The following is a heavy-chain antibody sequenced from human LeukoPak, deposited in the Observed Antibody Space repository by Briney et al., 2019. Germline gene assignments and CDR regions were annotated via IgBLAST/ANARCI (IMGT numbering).Heavy chain of an antibody. D-gene: IGHD2-2*01. CDR2: INPSGGRT. J-gene: IGHJ4*02. Sequence: ASVKVSCKASGYTFSSYYMHWVRQAPGQGLEWMGIINPSGGRTSYAQKFQGRVTMTSDTSTSTVYMELSSLRSEDTAVYYCARGEGEKVVVVPADFDYWGQGALVTVSS. CDR1: GYTFSSYY. CDR3: ARGEGEKVVVVPADFDY. V-gene: IGHV1-46*01.